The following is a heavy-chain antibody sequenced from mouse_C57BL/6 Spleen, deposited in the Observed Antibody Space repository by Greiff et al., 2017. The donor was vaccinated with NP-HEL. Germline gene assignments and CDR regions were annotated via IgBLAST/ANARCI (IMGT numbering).Heavy chain of an antibody. CDR3: ARSHYDYPYYLDY. D-gene: IGHD2-4*01. V-gene: IGHV1-59*01. J-gene: IGHJ2*01. Sequence: VQLQQSGAELVRPGTSVKLSCKASGYTFTSYWMHWVKQRPGQGLEWIGVIDPSDSYTNYNQKFKGKATLTVDTSSSTAYMQLSSLTSEDSAVYYCARSHYDYPYYLDYWGQGTTLTVSS. CDR1: GYTFTSYW. CDR2: IDPSDSYT.